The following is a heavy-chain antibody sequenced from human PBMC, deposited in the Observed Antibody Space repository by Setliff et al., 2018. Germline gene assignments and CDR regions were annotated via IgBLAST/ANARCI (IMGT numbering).Heavy chain of an antibody. V-gene: IGHV1-8*02. J-gene: IGHJ6*02. D-gene: IGHD3-16*02. Sequence: ASVKVSCKASGYPCTGNYMHWVRQAPGQGLEWGGWINPNSGNTGYAQKFQGRVTMTRNTSISTAYMELSSLRSEDTAVYYCARSLLYPYGMDVWGQGTTVTVSS. CDR1: GYPCTGNY. CDR3: ARSLLYPYGMDV. CDR2: INPNSGNT.